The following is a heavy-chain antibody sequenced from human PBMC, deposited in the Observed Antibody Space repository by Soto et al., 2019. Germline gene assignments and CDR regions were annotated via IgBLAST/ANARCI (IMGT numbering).Heavy chain of an antibody. D-gene: IGHD3-10*01. J-gene: IGHJ4*02. Sequence: EVQLVESGGGLVKPGGSLRLSCAASGFTFSNAWMNWVRQAPGKGQEWVGRIKSKTDSGTTDYAAPVKGRFTISRDDSKNTLYLQMNSLKTEDTAVYYCTTDGVLLWFGELLPPNYWGQGTLVTVSS. CDR3: TTDGVLLWFGELLPPNY. CDR1: GFTFSNAW. V-gene: IGHV3-15*07. CDR2: IKSKTDSGTT.